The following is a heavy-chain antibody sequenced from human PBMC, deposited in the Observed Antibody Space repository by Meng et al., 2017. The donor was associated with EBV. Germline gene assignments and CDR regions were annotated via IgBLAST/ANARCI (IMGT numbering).Heavy chain of an antibody. CDR3: SRGRNSYGNGLDI. Sequence: TRSHTGTVPVAPVQIGRHYWNCFPQPPGRVLEWIGYIYYVGSTNYSPSLKSRLTIPVDTSKIQSSLKLSSVTAADRAVYNGSRGRNSYGNGLDIWGQGTMVTVSS. V-gene: IGHV4-61*01. J-gene: IGHJ3*02. CDR2: IYYVGST. CDR1: VAPVQIGRHY. D-gene: IGHD5-18*01.